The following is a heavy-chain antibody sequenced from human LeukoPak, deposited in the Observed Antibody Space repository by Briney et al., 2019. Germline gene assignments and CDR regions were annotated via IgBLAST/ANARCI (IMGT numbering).Heavy chain of an antibody. V-gene: IGHV3-23*01. CDR1: GFTFTSYA. J-gene: IGHJ4*02. D-gene: IGHD1-26*01. CDR3: AKDLGGSFENY. Sequence: GGSLRLSCAASGFTFTSYALSWVRQAPGKGLEWVSVISGSGANTHYTDPVKGRFTISRDNSKNTLYLQMNSLRAEDTAVYYCAKDLGGSFENYWGQGTLVTVSS. CDR2: ISGSGANT.